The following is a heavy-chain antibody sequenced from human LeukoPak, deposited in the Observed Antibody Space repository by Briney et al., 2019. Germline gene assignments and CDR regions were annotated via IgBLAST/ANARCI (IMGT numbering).Heavy chain of an antibody. CDR1: GGSISPYY. V-gene: IGHV4-59*01. Sequence: SETLSLTCSVSGGSISPYYWSWIRQPPGKGLEWIGYISYSGSANYNLSLQSRVSISLDTSKNDFSLRLTSVTAADTAVYFCARMGVRGVPLVLYYFDDWGQGILVTVSS. CDR3: ARMGVRGVPLVLYYFDD. J-gene: IGHJ4*02. D-gene: IGHD3-10*01. CDR2: ISYSGSA.